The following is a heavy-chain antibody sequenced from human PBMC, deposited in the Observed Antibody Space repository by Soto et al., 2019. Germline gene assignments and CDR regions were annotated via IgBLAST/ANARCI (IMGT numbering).Heavy chain of an antibody. D-gene: IGHD4-17*01. Sequence: QLQESGPGLVKPSETLSLTCTVSGGSIISSNFYWGWIRQPPGKGLEWIGSVEYGGSTYDNPSLKSRVTLSADTSKNRFSLNLTSVTAADTAIYYCARHVRGAVTMNWFDPWGHGTLVTVSS. CDR1: GGSIISSNFY. CDR3: ARHVRGAVTMNWFDP. CDR2: VEYGGST. J-gene: IGHJ5*02. V-gene: IGHV4-39*01.